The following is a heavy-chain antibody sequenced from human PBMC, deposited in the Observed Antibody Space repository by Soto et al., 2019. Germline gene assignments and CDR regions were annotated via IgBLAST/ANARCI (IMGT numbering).Heavy chain of an antibody. J-gene: IGHJ6*02. CDR3: AITYSSSTNYYYGMDV. Sequence: PGGSLRLSCAASGFTFSSYAMSWVRQAPGKGLEWVSAISGSGGSTYYADSVKGRFTISRDNSKNTLYLQMNSLRAEDTAVYYCAITYSSSTNYYYGMDVWGQGTTVTVSS. CDR1: GFTFSSYA. D-gene: IGHD6-6*01. V-gene: IGHV3-23*01. CDR2: ISGSGGST.